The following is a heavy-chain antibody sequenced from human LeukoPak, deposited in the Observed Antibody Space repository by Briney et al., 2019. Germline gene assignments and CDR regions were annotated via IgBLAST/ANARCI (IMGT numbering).Heavy chain of an antibody. V-gene: IGHV3-7*01. CDR1: GFTFSSYW. D-gene: IGHD1-1*01. CDR2: IKQDASER. Sequence: GGSLRLSCAASGFTFSSYWMTWVRQAPGKGLEWVANIKQDASERYYVDSVKGRFTISRDNAENSLYLQMNSLRAEDTAVYYCATPTAGTWHFDYWGQGTLVTVSS. J-gene: IGHJ4*02. CDR3: ATPTAGTWHFDY.